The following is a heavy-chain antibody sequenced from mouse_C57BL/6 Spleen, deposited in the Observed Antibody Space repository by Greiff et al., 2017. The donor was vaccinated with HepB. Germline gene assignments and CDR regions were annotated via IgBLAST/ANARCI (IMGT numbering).Heavy chain of an antibody. J-gene: IGHJ4*01. CDR2: IDPETGGT. Sequence: LQESGAELVRPGASVTLSCKASGYTFTDYEMHWVKQTPVHGLEWIGAIDPETGGTAYNQKFKGKAILTADKSSSTAYMELRSLTSEDSAVYYCTIYDYDAMDYWGQGTSVTVSS. D-gene: IGHD2-3*01. CDR1: GYTFTDYE. V-gene: IGHV1-15*01. CDR3: TIYDYDAMDY.